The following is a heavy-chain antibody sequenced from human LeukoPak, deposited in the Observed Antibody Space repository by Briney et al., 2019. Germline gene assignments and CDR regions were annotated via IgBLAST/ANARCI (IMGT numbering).Heavy chain of an antibody. D-gene: IGHD3-22*01. CDR1: GGSISSYY. J-gene: IGHJ4*02. Sequence: PSETLSLTCTVSGGSISSYYWGWIRQPPGKGLEWLGYIYYSGSTNYNPSLKSRVTISVDTSKNQFSLKLSSVTAADTAVYYCARAGYYYDSSGYSPPDYWGQGTLVTVSS. CDR2: IYYSGST. V-gene: IGHV4-59*01. CDR3: ARAGYYYDSSGYSPPDY.